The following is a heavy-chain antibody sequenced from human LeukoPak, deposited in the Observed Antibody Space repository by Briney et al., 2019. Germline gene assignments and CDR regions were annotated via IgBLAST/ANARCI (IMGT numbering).Heavy chain of an antibody. Sequence: PGGSLRPSCATSGFSFNTHAMTWVRQAPGKGPEWVSSISGSDDSTYYADSMKGRFTLSRDNAKNTLYLQMNSLRAEDTAVYYCARQSEVSSGSVYYAYMDVWGKGTTVTVSS. CDR1: GFSFNTHA. CDR3: ARQSEVSSGSVYYAYMDV. V-gene: IGHV3-23*01. J-gene: IGHJ6*03. CDR2: ISGSDDST. D-gene: IGHD3-3*01.